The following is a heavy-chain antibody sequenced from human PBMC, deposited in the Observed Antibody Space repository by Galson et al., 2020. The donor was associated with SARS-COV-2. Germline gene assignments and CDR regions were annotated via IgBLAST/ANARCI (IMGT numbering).Heavy chain of an antibody. D-gene: IGHD4-17*01. CDR3: ASMETTVTELGF. CDR2: FDPEDGEI. Sequence: ASVKVSCKVSGTTLIELSIHWVRQAPGKSLEWLGGFDPEDGEIIYAQKLQGRVTMTEDRSTDTAYMELRSLTSEDTAVYYCASMETTVTELGFWGQGTPVTVS. J-gene: IGHJ4*02. V-gene: IGHV1-24*01. CDR1: GTTLIELS.